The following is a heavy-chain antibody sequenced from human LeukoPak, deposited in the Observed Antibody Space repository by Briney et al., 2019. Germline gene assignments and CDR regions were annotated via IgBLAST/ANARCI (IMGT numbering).Heavy chain of an antibody. D-gene: IGHD2-2*01. J-gene: IGHJ3*02. CDR2: ISYDGSNK. CDR3: ASWGVVPAAIDAFDI. CDR1: GFTFSSYG. V-gene: IGHV3-30*03. Sequence: GGSLRLSCAASGFTFSSYGMHWVRQAPGKGLEWVAVISYDGSNKYYADSVKGRFTISRDNSKNTLYLQMNSLRAEDTAVYYCASWGVVPAAIDAFDIWGQGTMVTVSS.